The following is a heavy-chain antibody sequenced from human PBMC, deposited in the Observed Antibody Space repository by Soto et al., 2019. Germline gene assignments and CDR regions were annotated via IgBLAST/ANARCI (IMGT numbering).Heavy chain of an antibody. D-gene: IGHD5-18*01. CDR3: ARGRGYSYGYSLFNY. CDR1: GGSFSGYY. V-gene: IGHV4-34*01. J-gene: IGHJ4*02. CDR2: INHSGST. Sequence: SETLSLTCAVYGGSFSGYYWSWIRQPSGKGLEWIGEINHSGSTNYNPSLKSRVNISVDTSKNQFSLKLSSVTAADTAVYYCARGRGYSYGYSLFNYWGQGTLVTLSS.